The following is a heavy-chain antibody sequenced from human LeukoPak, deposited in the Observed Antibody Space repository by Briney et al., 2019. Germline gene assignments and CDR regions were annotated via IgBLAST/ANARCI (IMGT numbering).Heavy chain of an antibody. D-gene: IGHD4-17*01. Sequence: GGSLRLSRAASGFTFSSSAMHWVRQAPGQGLEWVAVVFSDGTYEYYADSVKGRFTISRDNSENMLFLQMNSLRAEDTAVYYCAKGPLYYYGDNAWFGPWGQGTLVTVSS. CDR1: GFTFSSSA. CDR2: VFSDGTYE. CDR3: AKGPLYYYGDNAWFGP. J-gene: IGHJ5*02. V-gene: IGHV3-30*18.